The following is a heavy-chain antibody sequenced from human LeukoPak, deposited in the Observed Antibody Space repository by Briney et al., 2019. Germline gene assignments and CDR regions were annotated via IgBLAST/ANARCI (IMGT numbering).Heavy chain of an antibody. V-gene: IGHV3-21*01. J-gene: IGHJ4*02. D-gene: IGHD3-22*01. CDR3: ARSYYDSSGYPHSDLDY. Sequence: GGSLRLSCAGSGFTFSSYIMNWVRHAQGKGLEWVSSISESSVYINYADSVKGRFTISRDNAKYSLYLQMTSLRAEDTAVYYCARSYYDSSGYPHSDLDYWGQGTLPTVSS. CDR2: ISESSVYI. CDR1: GFTFSSYI.